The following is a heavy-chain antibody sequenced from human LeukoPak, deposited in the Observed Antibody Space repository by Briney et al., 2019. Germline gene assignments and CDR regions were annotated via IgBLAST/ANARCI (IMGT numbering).Heavy chain of an antibody. CDR2: IKEDGSEK. Sequence: PGGSLRLSCAASGFTFSSFWMSWVRQAPGKGLEWVANIKEDGSEKYYVESVKGRFTISRDNAKNSLYLQMDSLRAEDTTVYYCARNYFDYWGQGTLVTVSS. J-gene: IGHJ4*02. CDR3: ARNYFDY. CDR1: GFTFSSFW. V-gene: IGHV3-7*05.